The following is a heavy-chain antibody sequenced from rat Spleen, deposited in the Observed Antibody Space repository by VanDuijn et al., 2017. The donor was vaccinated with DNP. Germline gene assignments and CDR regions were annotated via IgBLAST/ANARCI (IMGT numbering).Heavy chain of an antibody. V-gene: IGHV5-25*01. CDR1: GFSFSNYF. J-gene: IGHJ2*01. CDR3: VRHGEQLFDY. Sequence: EVQLVQSGGGLVQPGRSMKLSCAASGFSFSNYFMAWVRQAPTQGLEWLASISNGGTNTYYRDSVKGRFTISRDDAESTLYLQMDSLRSEDTATYVCVRHGEQLFDYWGQGVMVTVSS. CDR2: ISNGGTNT. D-gene: IGHD1-10*01.